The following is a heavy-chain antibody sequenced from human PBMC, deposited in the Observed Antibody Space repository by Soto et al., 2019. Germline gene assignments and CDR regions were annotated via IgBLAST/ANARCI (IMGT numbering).Heavy chain of an antibody. D-gene: IGHD3-3*01. CDR1: GYIFTGYA. CDR2: ISAGNSNT. CDR3: ARDWIGRLFDY. V-gene: IGHV1-3*01. Sequence: ASVKVSCKASGYIFTGYAMHWVRQAPGQRLEWMGWISAGNSNTKYSQKFQGRVTITRDTSASTVFMELSSLRSEDTAVYYCARDWIGRLFDYWGQGTQVTVSS. J-gene: IGHJ4*02.